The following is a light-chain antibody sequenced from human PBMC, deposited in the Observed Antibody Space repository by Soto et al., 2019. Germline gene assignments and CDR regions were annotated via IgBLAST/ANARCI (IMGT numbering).Light chain of an antibody. Sequence: QSALTQPPSVSGSPGQSVTISCTGTSSDVGGYNCVSWYQQHPGNAPQLLIHEVSQRPSGVPDRFSGSKSGNTASLTISGLQAEDEADYFCCSHSASYTFVFGTGTKLTVL. V-gene: IGLV2-11*01. CDR3: CSHSASYTFV. CDR2: EVS. CDR1: SSDVGGYNC. J-gene: IGLJ1*01.